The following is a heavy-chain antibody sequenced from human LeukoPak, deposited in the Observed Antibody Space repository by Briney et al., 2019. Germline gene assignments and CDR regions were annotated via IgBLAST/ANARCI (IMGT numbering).Heavy chain of an antibody. CDR1: GYTLTELS. CDR2: FDPEDGET. V-gene: IGHV1-24*01. D-gene: IGHD3-3*01. Sequence: ASVKVSCKVSGYTLTELSMHWVRQAPGKGLEWMGGFDPEDGETIYAQKFQGRVTMTEDTSTDTAYMELSSLRSEDTAVYYCATVRLLEWLLFDAFDIWGQGTMVTVS. CDR3: ATVRLLEWLLFDAFDI. J-gene: IGHJ3*02.